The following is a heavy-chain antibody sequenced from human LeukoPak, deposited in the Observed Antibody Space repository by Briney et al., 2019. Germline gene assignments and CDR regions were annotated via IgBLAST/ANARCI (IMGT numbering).Heavy chain of an antibody. J-gene: IGHJ3*02. Sequence: TLSLTCTVSGGSISSSSYYWGWIRQPPGKALEWLALIYWDDDKRYSPSLKSRLTITKDTSKNQVVLTMTNMDPVDTATYYCAHRLIGGAFDIWGQGTMVTVSS. D-gene: IGHD3-16*01. CDR1: GGSISSSSYY. CDR2: IYWDDDK. V-gene: IGHV2-5*02. CDR3: AHRLIGGAFDI.